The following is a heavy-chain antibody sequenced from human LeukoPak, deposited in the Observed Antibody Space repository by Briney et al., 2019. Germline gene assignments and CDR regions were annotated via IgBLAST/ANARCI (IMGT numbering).Heavy chain of an antibody. D-gene: IGHD3-3*01. CDR3: ARSVDDDFWSGYYFNY. J-gene: IGHJ4*02. CDR2: ISKSGSAI. Sequence: PGGSLRLSCAASGFTFSDYYMMWIRQAPGKGLEWVSYISKSGSAIYYADSVKGRFTISRDNSKNTLYLQMNSLRAEDTAVYYCARSVDDDFWSGYYFNYWGQGTLVTVSS. CDR1: GFTFSDYY. V-gene: IGHV3-11*04.